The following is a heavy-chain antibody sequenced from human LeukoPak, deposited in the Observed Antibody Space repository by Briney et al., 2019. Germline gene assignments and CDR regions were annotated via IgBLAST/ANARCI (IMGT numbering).Heavy chain of an antibody. V-gene: IGHV3-74*03. CDR2: INGDGTVT. Sequence: PGGSLRLSCATSGFPFSSYWMIWVRQAPGKGLVWVSRINGDGTVTTYADSVEGRFTISRDNTKNILYLQMNNLRAEDTATYYCSRSQFDYWGQGVLVTVSS. J-gene: IGHJ4*02. CDR1: GFPFSSYW. CDR3: SRSQFDY.